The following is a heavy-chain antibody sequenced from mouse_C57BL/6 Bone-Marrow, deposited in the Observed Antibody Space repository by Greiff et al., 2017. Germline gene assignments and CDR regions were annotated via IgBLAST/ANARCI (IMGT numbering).Heavy chain of an antibody. CDR1: GFNIKDDY. J-gene: IGHJ4*01. Sequence: VQLQQSGAELVRPGASVKLSCTASGFNIKDDYMHWVKQRPEQGLEWIGWIDPENGDTEYASKFQGKATITADTSSNTAYLQLSSLTSEDTAVYYCTTGSSGPYAMDDWGQGTSVTVSS. CDR3: TTGSSGPYAMDD. V-gene: IGHV14-4*01. CDR2: IDPENGDT. D-gene: IGHD3-2*02.